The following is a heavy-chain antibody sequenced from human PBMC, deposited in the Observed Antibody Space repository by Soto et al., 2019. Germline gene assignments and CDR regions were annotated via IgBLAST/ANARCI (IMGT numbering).Heavy chain of an antibody. D-gene: IGHD4-17*01. CDR3: ATDFTATNAFDI. CDR2: FDPEDGET. CDR1: GYTLTELS. Sequence: ASVKVSCKVSGYTLTELSMHWVRQAPGKGLEWMGGFDPEDGETIYAQKFQGRVTMTEDTSTDTAYMELSSLRSEDTAVYYCATDFTATNAFDIWGQGTMVTVSS. V-gene: IGHV1-24*01. J-gene: IGHJ3*02.